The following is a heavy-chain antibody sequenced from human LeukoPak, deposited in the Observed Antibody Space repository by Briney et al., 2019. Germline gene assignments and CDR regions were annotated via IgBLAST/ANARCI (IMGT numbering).Heavy chain of an antibody. V-gene: IGHV3-13*01. Sequence: GGSLRLSCAASGFTFSSYDMHWVRQATGKGLEWVSAIGTAGDTYYPGSVKGRFTISRENAKNSLYLQMNSLRAEDTAVYYCARFWSGYSFDYWGQGTLVTVSS. CDR2: IGTAGDT. J-gene: IGHJ4*02. D-gene: IGHD3-3*01. CDR3: ARFWSGYSFDY. CDR1: GFTFSSYD.